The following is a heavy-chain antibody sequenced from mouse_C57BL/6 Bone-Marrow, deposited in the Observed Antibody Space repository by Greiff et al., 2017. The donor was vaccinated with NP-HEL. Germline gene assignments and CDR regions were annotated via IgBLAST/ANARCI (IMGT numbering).Heavy chain of an antibody. CDR1: GFSLTSYG. D-gene: IGHD2-5*01. V-gene: IGHV2-2*01. CDR3: ARKGYYSNYSWFAY. J-gene: IGHJ3*01. CDR2: IWSGGST. Sequence: VKLVESGPGLVQPSQSLSITCTVSGFSLTSYGVHWVRQSPGKGLEWLGVIWSGGSTDYNAAFISRLSISKDNSKSQVFFKMNSLQADDTAIYYCARKGYYSNYSWFAYWGQGTLVTVSA.